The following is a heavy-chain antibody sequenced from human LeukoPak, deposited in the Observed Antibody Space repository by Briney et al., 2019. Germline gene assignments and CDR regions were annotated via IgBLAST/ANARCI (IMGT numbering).Heavy chain of an antibody. Sequence: GGSLRLSCAASGFTFSNFWMSWVRQAPGKGLEWVANIKQDGSETYHVDSVKGRFTISRDNAKNSLYLQMNSLRAEDTAVYYCARGKRYSSSWFYNRFDPWGQGTLVTVSS. D-gene: IGHD6-13*01. CDR3: ARGKRYSSSWFYNRFDP. CDR2: IKQDGSET. CDR1: GFTFSNFW. J-gene: IGHJ5*02. V-gene: IGHV3-7*01.